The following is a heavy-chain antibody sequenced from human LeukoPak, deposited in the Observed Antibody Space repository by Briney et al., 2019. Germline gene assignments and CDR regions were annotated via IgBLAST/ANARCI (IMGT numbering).Heavy chain of an antibody. J-gene: IGHJ5*02. D-gene: IGHD3-22*01. CDR1: GGSFSGYY. CDR3: ARVPQYYYDSSGYYSWFDP. Sequence: PSETLSLTCAVYGGSFSGYYWSWIRQPPGKGLEWIGEINHSGSTNYNPSLKSRVTISVDKSKNQFSLKLSSVTAADTAVYYCARVPQYYYDSSGYYSWFDPWGQGTLVTVSS. V-gene: IGHV4-34*01. CDR2: INHSGST.